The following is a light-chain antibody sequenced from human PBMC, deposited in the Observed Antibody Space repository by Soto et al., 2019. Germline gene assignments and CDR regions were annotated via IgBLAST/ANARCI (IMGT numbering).Light chain of an antibody. V-gene: IGLV2-14*01. CDR3: SSYTSSSRYV. CDR1: SSDVGGYNY. Sequence: QSALTQPASVSGSPGQSITISCTGTSSDVGGYNYVSWYQQHPGKAPKLMIYEVSNRPSGVPNRFSGSKSGNTASLTSSGLQAEDEADYYCSSYTSSSRYVFGTVTKVTVL. J-gene: IGLJ1*01. CDR2: EVS.